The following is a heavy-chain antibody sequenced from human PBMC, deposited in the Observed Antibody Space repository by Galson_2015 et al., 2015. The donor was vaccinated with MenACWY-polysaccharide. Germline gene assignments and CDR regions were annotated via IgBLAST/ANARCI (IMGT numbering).Heavy chain of an antibody. CDR2: TRSGSSTI. CDR1: GLAFSSYS. D-gene: IGHD2-21*02. J-gene: IGHJ6*02. Sequence: SLRLSCAASGLAFSSYSMNWVRQGQGKGMEWVGYTRSGSSTIYYADSVKGRFTISRDNAKNSLYLQMNSLRDEDTAIYYCARSCGGDCFYYYGMDVWGQGTTVTVSS. CDR3: ARSCGGDCFYYYGMDV. V-gene: IGHV3-48*02.